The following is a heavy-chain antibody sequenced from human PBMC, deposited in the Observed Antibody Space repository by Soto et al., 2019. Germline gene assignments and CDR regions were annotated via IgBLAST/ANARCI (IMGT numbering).Heavy chain of an antibody. Sequence: KAXETLSLTCTVAGGSISSSNYYWGWVRQPPGKGLEWIGNIYYGGSTYYNPSLKSRVTISVDTSKNQFSLSLSSVAAADTALFFCTRLSNTGHYYYFDYWGQGNLVTVSS. CDR1: GGSISSSNYY. J-gene: IGHJ4*02. D-gene: IGHD3-22*01. CDR2: IYYGGST. CDR3: TRLSNTGHYYYFDY. V-gene: IGHV4-39*01.